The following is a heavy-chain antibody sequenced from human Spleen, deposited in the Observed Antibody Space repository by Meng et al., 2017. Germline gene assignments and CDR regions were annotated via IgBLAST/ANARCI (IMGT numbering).Heavy chain of an antibody. V-gene: IGHV4-34*01. CDR3: ARGPTTMAHDFDY. CDR1: GGSFSDYY. Sequence: QVKLQQWGAGLLKPSETLSLSCVVSGGSFSDYYWSWIRQPPGKGLEWIGEINHSGSTNYNPSLESRATISVDTSQNNLSLKLSSMTAADSAVYYCARGPTTMAHDFDYWGQGTLVTV. D-gene: IGHD4-11*01. CDR2: INHSGST. J-gene: IGHJ4*02.